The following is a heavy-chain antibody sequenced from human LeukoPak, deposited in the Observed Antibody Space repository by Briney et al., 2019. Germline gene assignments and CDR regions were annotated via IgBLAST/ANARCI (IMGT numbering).Heavy chain of an antibody. CDR3: ARESSRADSSGYYFAY. J-gene: IGHJ4*02. D-gene: IGHD3-22*01. Sequence: PSETLSLTCTVSGGSISSYYWSWIRQPPGKGLEWIGYIYYSGSTNYNPSLKSRVTISVDTSKNQFSLKLSSVTAADTAVYYCARESSRADSSGYYFAYWGQGTLVTVSS. V-gene: IGHV4-59*01. CDR2: IYYSGST. CDR1: GGSISSYY.